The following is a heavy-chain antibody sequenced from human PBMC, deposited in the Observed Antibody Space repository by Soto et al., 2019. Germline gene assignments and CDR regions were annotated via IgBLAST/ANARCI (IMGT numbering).Heavy chain of an antibody. J-gene: IGHJ6*02. V-gene: IGHV3-30*18. Sequence: LRLSCAASGFTFSSYVMHWVRQAPGKGLEWVAVISYDGSNKYYADSVKGRFTISRDNSKHTLYLQVNSLRPEDTAVYYCAKDLEGYCTTTSCYTYFGLDVWGQGTTVTVSS. CDR2: ISYDGSNK. CDR1: GFTFSSYV. CDR3: AKDLEGYCTTTSCYTYFGLDV. D-gene: IGHD2-2*01.